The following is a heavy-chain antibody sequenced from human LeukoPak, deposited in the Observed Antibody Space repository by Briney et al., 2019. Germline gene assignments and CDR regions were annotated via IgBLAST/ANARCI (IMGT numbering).Heavy chain of an antibody. J-gene: IGHJ3*02. CDR3: ARDHFYDILTGYLQGSLII. V-gene: IGHV3-21*01. CDR2: ISSSSSYI. CDR1: GFTFSSHA. D-gene: IGHD3-9*01. Sequence: GGSLRLSCAASGFTFSSHAMTWVRQAPGKGLQWVSSISSSSSYIYYADSVKGRFTISRDNAKNSLYLQMNSLRAEDTAVYYCARDHFYDILTGYLQGSLIIWGQGTMVTVSS.